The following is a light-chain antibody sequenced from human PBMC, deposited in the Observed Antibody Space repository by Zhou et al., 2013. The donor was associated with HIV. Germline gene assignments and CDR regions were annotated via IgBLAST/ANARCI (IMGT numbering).Light chain of an antibody. V-gene: IGKV2-30*01. Sequence: DVVLTQSPPSLPVTLGQSASISCRASQSLENNGRNTYLNWFHQRPGQAPRRLIYKVSHRDSGVPDRFSGSGSGTDFTLKISRVEAEDVGVYYCLQGTLWPYSFGQGTKLEI. CDR1: QSLENNGRNTY. J-gene: IGKJ2*03. CDR2: KVS. CDR3: LQGTLWPYS.